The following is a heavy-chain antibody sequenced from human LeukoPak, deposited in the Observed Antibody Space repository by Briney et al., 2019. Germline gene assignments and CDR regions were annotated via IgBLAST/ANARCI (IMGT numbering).Heavy chain of an antibody. J-gene: IGHJ4*02. D-gene: IGHD4-23*01. CDR1: GGSFSGYY. CDR2: INHSGST. Sequence: SETLSLTCAVYGGSFSGYYWSWIRQPPGKGLEWIGEINHSGSTNYNPSLKSRVTISVDTSKNQFSLKLSSVTAADTAVYYCARHVRWYHAYHFDYWGQGTLVTVSS. CDR3: ARHVRWYHAYHFDY. V-gene: IGHV4-34*01.